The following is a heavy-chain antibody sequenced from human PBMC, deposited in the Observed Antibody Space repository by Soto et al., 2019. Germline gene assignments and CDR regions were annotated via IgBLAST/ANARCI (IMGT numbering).Heavy chain of an antibody. V-gene: IGHV3-23*01. CDR3: AKTPLVVITLLFDY. D-gene: IGHD3-22*01. CDR1: GFTFSSYA. Sequence: GGSLRLSCAASGFTFSSYAMSWVRQAPGKGLEWVSASSGSGGSTYYADSVKGRFTISRDNSKNTLYLQMNSLRAEDTAVYYCAKTPLVVITLLFDYWGQGTLVTVSS. J-gene: IGHJ4*02. CDR2: SSGSGGST.